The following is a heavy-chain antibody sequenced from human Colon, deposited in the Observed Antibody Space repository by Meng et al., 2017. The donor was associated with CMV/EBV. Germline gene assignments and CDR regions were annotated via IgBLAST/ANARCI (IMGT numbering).Heavy chain of an antibody. J-gene: IGHJ4*02. Sequence: GGSLRLSCAASGFTFSNYVMRWVRQAPGKGLEWVSTVSVRGGDTYYADSVKGRFTVSRDNSKNTLYLQMNSLRAEDTAVYYCARNEKSSRRLPYDYWGQGTLVTVSS. V-gene: IGHV3-23*01. CDR2: VSVRGGDT. D-gene: IGHD2-2*01. CDR3: ARNEKSSRRLPYDY. CDR1: GFTFSNYV.